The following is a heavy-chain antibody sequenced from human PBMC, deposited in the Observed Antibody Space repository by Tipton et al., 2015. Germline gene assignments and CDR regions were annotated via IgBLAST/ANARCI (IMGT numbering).Heavy chain of an antibody. J-gene: IGHJ4*02. Sequence: TLSLTCSVSGGSIISTSYYWGWIRQSPGKGLEWIGSIYYSGSTNYNPALKSRVNISVDTSKNEFSLKLTSVAAADTAVYYCACQDYDSLTRDYQTVDYWGQGTLVTVSS. V-gene: IGHV4-39*01. CDR3: ACQDYDSLTRDYQTVDY. CDR2: IYYSGST. CDR1: GGSIISTSYY. D-gene: IGHD3-9*01.